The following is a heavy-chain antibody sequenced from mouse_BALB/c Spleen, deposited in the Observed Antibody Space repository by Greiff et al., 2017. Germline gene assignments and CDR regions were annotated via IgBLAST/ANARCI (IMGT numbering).Heavy chain of an antibody. CDR3: APTTATWFAY. V-gene: IGHV14-1*02. Sequence: VQLQQSGAELVRPGALVKLSCKASGFNIKDYYMHWVKQRPEQGLEWIGWIDPENGNTIYDPKFQGKASITADTSSNTAYLQLSSLTSEDTAVYYCAPTTATWFAYWGQGTLVTVSA. J-gene: IGHJ3*01. D-gene: IGHD1-2*01. CDR2: IDPENGNT. CDR1: GFNIKDYY.